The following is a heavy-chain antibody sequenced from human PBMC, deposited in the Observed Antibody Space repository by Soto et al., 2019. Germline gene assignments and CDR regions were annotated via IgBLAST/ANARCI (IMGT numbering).Heavy chain of an antibody. D-gene: IGHD3-3*01. CDR3: ARRRGVVQDGMDV. CDR2: IYYSGST. Sequence: QLQLQESGPGLVKPSETLSLTCTVSGGSIRSSSSYWDWSRQPPGKGLEWIGSIYYSGSTYYNPPLKSRVIISMDTSKNQYSLNVSSVTAADAAVYYCARRRGVVQDGMDVWGQGTTVIVSS. V-gene: IGHV4-39*01. J-gene: IGHJ6*02. CDR1: GGSIRSSSSY.